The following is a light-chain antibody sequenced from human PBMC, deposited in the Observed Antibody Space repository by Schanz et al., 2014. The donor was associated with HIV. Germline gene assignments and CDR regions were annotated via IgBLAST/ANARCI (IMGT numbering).Light chain of an antibody. Sequence: QSALTQPPSASGSPGQSITISCTGTSIDAGGYNYVSWYQQHPGKAPKLMIYDVSYRPSGISNRFSGSKSGSTASLTISGLQAEDEADYYCTSYTSSTWVFGGGTKLTVL. CDR3: TSYTSSTWV. CDR1: SIDAGGYNY. CDR2: DVS. V-gene: IGLV2-14*03. J-gene: IGLJ3*02.